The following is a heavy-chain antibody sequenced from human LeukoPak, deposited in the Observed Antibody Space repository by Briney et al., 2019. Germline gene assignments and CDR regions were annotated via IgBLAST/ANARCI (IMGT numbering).Heavy chain of an antibody. V-gene: IGHV3-23*01. J-gene: IGHJ5*02. CDR1: GFTFSSYG. CDR3: ARNIRLGYSST. D-gene: IGHD6-13*01. CDR2: ISGSGTYT. Sequence: GGSLRLSCAASGFTFSSYGMSWVRQVPGKGLEWVSAISGSGTYTYYADSVKGRFTISRDNSKSTLYLQMNSLRAEDTAVYYCARNIRLGYSSTWGQGTLVTVSS.